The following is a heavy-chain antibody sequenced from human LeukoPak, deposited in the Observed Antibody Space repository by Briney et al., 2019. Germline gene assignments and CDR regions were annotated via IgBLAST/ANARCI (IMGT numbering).Heavy chain of an antibody. V-gene: IGHV3-30-3*01. CDR2: ISYDGSNK. Sequence: PGGSLRLSCAASGFTFSSYAMHWVRQAPGKGLEWVAVISYDGSNKYYADSVKGRFTISRDNSKNTLYLQMNSLRAEDTAVYYCARDHRGGYDWGYYYYHGMDVWGQGTTVTVSS. D-gene: IGHD5-12*01. CDR3: ARDHRGGYDWGYYYYHGMDV. J-gene: IGHJ6*02. CDR1: GFTFSSYA.